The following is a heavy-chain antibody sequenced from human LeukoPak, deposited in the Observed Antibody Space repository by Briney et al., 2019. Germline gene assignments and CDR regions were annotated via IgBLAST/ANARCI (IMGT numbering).Heavy chain of an antibody. D-gene: IGHD6-13*01. V-gene: IGHV1-18*01. Sequence: GASVKVSCKASGYTFTSYGISWVRQAPGQGLEWMGWISAYNGNTNYAQKLQGRVTMTTDTSTSTAYMELRSLRSDDTAVYYCAREESSWYSLTPTDWGQGTLVTVSS. J-gene: IGHJ4*02. CDR1: GYTFTSYG. CDR2: ISAYNGNT. CDR3: AREESSWYSLTPTD.